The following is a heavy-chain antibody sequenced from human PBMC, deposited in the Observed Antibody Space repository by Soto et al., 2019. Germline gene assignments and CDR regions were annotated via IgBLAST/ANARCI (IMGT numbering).Heavy chain of an antibody. CDR2: IKEDGSEK. Sequence: EVQLVESGGGLVQPGGSLRLSCAASEFTFSSYWMNWVRQAPGKGLEWVANIKEDGSEKYYVDSVKGRFTISRDNAKTSLYLQMNSRRGEDTAVYYCARDLGAPGRGSAVGYYYHYGMDVWGQGTTVTVSS. D-gene: IGHD2-2*01. J-gene: IGHJ6*02. CDR1: EFTFSSYW. V-gene: IGHV3-7*05. CDR3: ARDLGAPGRGSAVGYYYHYGMDV.